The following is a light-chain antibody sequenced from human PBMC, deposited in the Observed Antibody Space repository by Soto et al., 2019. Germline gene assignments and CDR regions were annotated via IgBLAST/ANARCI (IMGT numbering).Light chain of an antibody. V-gene: IGKV3-20*01. CDR1: HSVSSTY. J-gene: IGKJ1*01. CDR2: GAS. Sequence: EIVLTQSPGTLSLSPGERATLSCRASHSVSSTYLAWYQQKPGQAPRLLIYGASSRATGIPDRFSGSGSGTYFTLTISRLEPEDFAVYYCQQYGSSPPWTFGQGTKVEIK. CDR3: QQYGSSPPWT.